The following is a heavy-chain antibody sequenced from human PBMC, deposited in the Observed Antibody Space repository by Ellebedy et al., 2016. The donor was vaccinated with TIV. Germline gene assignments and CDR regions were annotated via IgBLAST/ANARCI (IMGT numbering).Heavy chain of an antibody. CDR2: INSNGGRT. CDR1: GFTFTNYA. Sequence: PGGSLRLSCSAPGFTFTNYALHWVRQAPGKGLEYVAAINSNGGRTYYIDSVKGRFTISRDNSKETMYFQMTSLRPEDTAVYYCVKDREISTSWPSGYFDLWGRGTLVTVSS. J-gene: IGHJ2*01. D-gene: IGHD6-13*01. V-gene: IGHV3-64*05. CDR3: VKDREISTSWPSGYFDL.